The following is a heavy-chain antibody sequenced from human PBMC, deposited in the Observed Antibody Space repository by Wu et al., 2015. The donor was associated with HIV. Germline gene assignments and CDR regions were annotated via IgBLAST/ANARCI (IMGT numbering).Heavy chain of an antibody. J-gene: IGHJ5*02. D-gene: IGHD3-10*01. CDR1: GYSFSSYY. CDR3: ARVFHASGTHGWSYYFDP. V-gene: IGHV1-46*01. CDR2: IDPRSRST. Sequence: QVQLVQSGAELRKPGASVRLSCKTSGYSFSSYYMHWIRQAPGQGLEWLGVIDPRSRSTAYAQKFQDRVKVTSDTSTSTFYMEVSSLRSEDTAIYYCARVFHASGTHGWSYYFDPRGEERLVTVSS.